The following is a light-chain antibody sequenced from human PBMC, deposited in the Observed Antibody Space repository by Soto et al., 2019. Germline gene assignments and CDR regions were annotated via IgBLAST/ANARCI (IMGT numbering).Light chain of an antibody. CDR1: QGMSTY. Sequence: DIQLTQSPSFLSASVGDTVTITCRASQGMSTYLAWYQQKPGKVPKLLIRSASTLQSGVPPRFSGGGSGTEFTLTIGTLQSDDSGIYYCQQLNGYQLAFGGGTNVEIK. J-gene: IGKJ4*01. CDR2: SAS. V-gene: IGKV1-9*01. CDR3: QQLNGYQLA.